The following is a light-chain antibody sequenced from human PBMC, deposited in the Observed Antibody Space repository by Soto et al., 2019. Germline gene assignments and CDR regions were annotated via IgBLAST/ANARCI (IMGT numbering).Light chain of an antibody. J-gene: IGKJ4*01. Sequence: EIVLTQSPGTLSLSPGERATLSCRASQSVSSSYLAWYQHKPGQAPRLLLYGASSRATGIPDRFSGSGSGTDFTLTISRLEPEDFAVYYCQQYGSSPQLTFGGGTKV. CDR2: GAS. CDR1: QSVSSSY. CDR3: QQYGSSPQLT. V-gene: IGKV3-20*01.